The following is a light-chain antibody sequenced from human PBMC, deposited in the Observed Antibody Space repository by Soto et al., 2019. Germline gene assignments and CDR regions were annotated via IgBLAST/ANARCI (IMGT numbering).Light chain of an antibody. V-gene: IGKV1-39*01. Sequence: DIQMTQSPSSLSASVGDRVTITCRASQSIRTSLNWYQQKPGKAPKLLIYGGFSLQSVAPSRFSGSGSGTDFTLTISSLQPEDFAVYYCQQSYSTPPTFGQGTKVEIK. CDR3: QQSYSTPPT. CDR1: QSIRTS. J-gene: IGKJ2*01. CDR2: GGF.